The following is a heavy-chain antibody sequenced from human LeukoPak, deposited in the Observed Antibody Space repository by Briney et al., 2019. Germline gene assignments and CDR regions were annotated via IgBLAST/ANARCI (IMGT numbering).Heavy chain of an antibody. CDR2: INHSGST. V-gene: IGHV4-34*01. J-gene: IGHJ6*02. Sequence: SETLSLTCAVYGGSSSGYYWSWIRQPPGKGLEWIGEINHSGSTNYNPSLKSRVTISVDTSKNQFSLKLSSVTAADTAVYYCARLPPLSVGATKWYYYYGMDVWGQGTTVTVSS. D-gene: IGHD1-26*01. CDR1: GGSSSGYY. CDR3: ARLPPLSVGATKWYYYYGMDV.